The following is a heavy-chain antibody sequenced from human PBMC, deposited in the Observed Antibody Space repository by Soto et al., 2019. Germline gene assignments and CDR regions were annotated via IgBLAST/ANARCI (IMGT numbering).Heavy chain of an antibody. V-gene: IGHV1-69*06. J-gene: IGHJ6*02. D-gene: IGHD3-10*01. CDR2: IIPIFETA. Sequence: QVQLVQSGAEVKKPGSSVKVSCKASGGTFSSYAISWVRQAPGQGLEWMGGIIPIFETANYAQKFQDRVTITADKSTSTAYRELISLRSEDTDVYYCARQYYGSGYYYGMGGWGQWTTVTVSS. CDR3: ARQYYGSGYYYGMGG. CDR1: GGTFSSYA.